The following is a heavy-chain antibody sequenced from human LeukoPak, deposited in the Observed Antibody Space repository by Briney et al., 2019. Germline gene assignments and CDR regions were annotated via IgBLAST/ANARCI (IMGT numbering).Heavy chain of an antibody. D-gene: IGHD6-13*01. J-gene: IGHJ3*02. Sequence: GESLKISCKGSGYSFTSYWIGWVRQMPGKGLEWMGNIYPGDSDTRYSPSFQGQVTISADKSISTAYLQWSSLKASDTAMYYCARLGKQGYSSSWYTAFDIWGQGTMVTVSS. CDR1: GYSFTSYW. CDR3: ARLGKQGYSSSWYTAFDI. CDR2: IYPGDSDT. V-gene: IGHV5-51*01.